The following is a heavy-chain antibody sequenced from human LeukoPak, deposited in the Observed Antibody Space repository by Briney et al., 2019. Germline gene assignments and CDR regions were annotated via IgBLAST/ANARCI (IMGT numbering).Heavy chain of an antibody. V-gene: IGHV3-9*01. J-gene: IGHJ3*02. CDR3: AKDAQPKYCSSTSCYYGAFDI. D-gene: IGHD2-2*01. CDR2: ISWNSGSI. Sequence: GRSLRLSCAASGFTLDDYAMHWVRQAPGKGLEWVSGISWNSGSIGYADSVKGRFTISRDNAKNSLYLQMNSLRAEDTALYYCAKDAQPKYCSSTSCYYGAFDIWGQGTMVTVSS. CDR1: GFTLDDYA.